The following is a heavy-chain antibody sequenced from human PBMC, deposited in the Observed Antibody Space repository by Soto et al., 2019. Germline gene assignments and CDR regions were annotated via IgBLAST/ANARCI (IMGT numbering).Heavy chain of an antibody. CDR2: ISPHNGDT. V-gene: IGHV1-18*04. CDR1: GYTFATYF. J-gene: IGHJ4*02. CDR3: ARGGEAAITNDLDF. Sequence: QVQMVQSGAEVKKTGASVRVSCKTSGYTFATYFITWVRQAPGQGLQWMGWISPHNGDTRHAQNVQGRVTLTTDISTGTAYMELRNLTSDDTAVYYCARGGEAAITNDLDFWGQGTLVTVSS. D-gene: IGHD1-1*01.